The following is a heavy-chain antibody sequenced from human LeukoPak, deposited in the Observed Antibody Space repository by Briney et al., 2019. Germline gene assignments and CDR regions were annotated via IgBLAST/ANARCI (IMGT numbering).Heavy chain of an antibody. J-gene: IGHJ4*02. V-gene: IGHV3-21*01. Sequence: RNTTKKKLQWVSSISSSSSYIYYADSVKGRFTISRDNAKNSLYLQMNSLRAEDTAVYYCARDPRGDYWGQGTLVTVSS. CDR3: ARDPRGDY. CDR2: ISSSSSYI.